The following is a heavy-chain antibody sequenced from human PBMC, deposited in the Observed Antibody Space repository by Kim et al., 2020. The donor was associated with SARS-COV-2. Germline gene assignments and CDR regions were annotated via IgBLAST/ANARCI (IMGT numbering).Heavy chain of an antibody. D-gene: IGHD3-22*01. CDR2: INYSGST. J-gene: IGHJ4*02. CDR3: ARHYQTITMILRVWDS. V-gene: IGHV4-39*01. CDR1: GGSMSSSSYQ. Sequence: SETLSLTCSVSGGSMSSSSYQWGWIRQPPRKGLEWIGSINYSGSTYYNPSLKSRVTISVDTSKNQFSLKLTSVTAADTAVYYCARHYQTITMILRVWDSWGQGTLVTVSS.